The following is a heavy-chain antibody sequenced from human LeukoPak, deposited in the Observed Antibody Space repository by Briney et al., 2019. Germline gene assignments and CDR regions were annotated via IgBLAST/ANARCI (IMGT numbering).Heavy chain of an antibody. D-gene: IGHD6-19*01. V-gene: IGHV3-74*01. CDR1: GFTFSSYW. J-gene: IGHJ4*02. CDR3: AIRIAVPGGFDN. Sequence: GGSVRFSGAAYGFTFSSYWLHWVRQAQGKGPVWVSHINGDGSVTGYADSVKGRFTISRDNARNTLYVQMNSLRAEDTAVYYCAIRIAVPGGFDNWGQGTLVTVSS. CDR2: INGDGSVT.